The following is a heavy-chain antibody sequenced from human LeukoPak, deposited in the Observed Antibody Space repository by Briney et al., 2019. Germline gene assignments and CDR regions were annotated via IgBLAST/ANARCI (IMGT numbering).Heavy chain of an antibody. CDR2: IYYSGST. V-gene: IGHV4-39*07. CDR3: AREFDWASSYAFDI. J-gene: IGHJ3*02. CDR1: GGSISSSSYY. D-gene: IGHD3-9*01. Sequence: SETLSLTCTVSGGSISSSSYYWDWIRQPPGKGLEWIGNIYYSGSTNYNPSLKSRVTISVDTSKNQFSLKLSSVTAADTAVYYCAREFDWASSYAFDIWGQGTMVTVSS.